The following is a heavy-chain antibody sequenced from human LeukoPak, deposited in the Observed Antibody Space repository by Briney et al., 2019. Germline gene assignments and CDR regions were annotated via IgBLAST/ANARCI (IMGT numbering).Heavy chain of an antibody. J-gene: IGHJ3*02. CDR1: GFTFSNAW. D-gene: IGHD1-26*01. V-gene: IGHV3-15*01. CDR2: IKSKTDGGTT. Sequence: GSLRLSCAASGFTFSNAWMSWVRQAPGKGLEWVGRIKSKTDGGTTDYAAPVKGRFTISRDDSKNTLYLQMNSLKTEDTAVYYCTTLGVGATSAFDIWGQGTMVTVSS. CDR3: TTLGVGATSAFDI.